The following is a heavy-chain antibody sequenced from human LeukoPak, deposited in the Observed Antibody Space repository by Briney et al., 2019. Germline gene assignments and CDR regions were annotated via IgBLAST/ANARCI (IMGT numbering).Heavy chain of an antibody. D-gene: IGHD3-22*01. J-gene: IGHJ4*02. V-gene: IGHV4-4*07. Sequence: SETLSLTCTVSGGSISSYYWSWIRQPAGKGLEWIGRIYTSGSTNYNPSLKSRVIMSVDTSKNQFSLKLSSVTAADTAVYYCARDTYYYDSSGYWTDYWGQGTLVTVSS. CDR3: ARDTYYYDSSGYWTDY. CDR1: GGSISSYY. CDR2: IYTSGST.